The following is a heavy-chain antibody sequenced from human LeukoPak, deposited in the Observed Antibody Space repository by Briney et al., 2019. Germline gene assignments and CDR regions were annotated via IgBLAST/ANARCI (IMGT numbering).Heavy chain of an antibody. Sequence: GGSLRLSCAASGFIFSISDMNWVRQAPGKGLEWISYISHYSTSTYYADSVKGRFTISRDNAKNSLYLQMNSLRVEDMALYYCVKARRDGYNSWGIFDYWGQGTLVTVSS. D-gene: IGHD5-24*01. CDR2: ISHYSTST. CDR1: GFIFSISD. J-gene: IGHJ4*02. CDR3: VKARRDGYNSWGIFDY. V-gene: IGHV3-48*03.